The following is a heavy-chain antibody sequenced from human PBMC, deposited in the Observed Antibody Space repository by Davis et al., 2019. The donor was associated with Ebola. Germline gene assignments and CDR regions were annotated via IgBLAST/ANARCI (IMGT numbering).Heavy chain of an antibody. CDR1: GFTFSSYG. V-gene: IGHV3-33*08. CDR2: IWYDGSNK. CDR3: ARDEDV. J-gene: IGHJ6*02. Sequence: GESLKIPCAASGFTFSSYGMHWVRQAPGKGLEWVAVIWYDGSNKYYADSVKGRFTISRDNAKNSLYLQMNSLRAEDTAVYYCARDEDVWGQGTTVTVSS.